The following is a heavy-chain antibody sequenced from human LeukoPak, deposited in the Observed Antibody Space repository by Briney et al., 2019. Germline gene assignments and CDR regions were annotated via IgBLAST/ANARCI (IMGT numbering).Heavy chain of an antibody. CDR1: GFTFSSYA. V-gene: IGHV3-23*01. CDR3: AKGSHYYDSGGYYIEY. CDR2: ISGSGGST. Sequence: GGSLRLSCAASGFTFSSYAMSWVGQAPGKGLEWVSAISGSGGSTYYADSVKGRFTISRDNSKNTLYLQMNSLRPDDTAVYFCAKGSHYYDSGGYYIEYWGQGTLVDVSS. J-gene: IGHJ4*02. D-gene: IGHD3-22*01.